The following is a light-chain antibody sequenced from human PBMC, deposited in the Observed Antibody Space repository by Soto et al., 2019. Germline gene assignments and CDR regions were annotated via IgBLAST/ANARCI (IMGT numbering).Light chain of an antibody. Sequence: QSALTQPRSVSGSPGQSVTISCTGTISDVAGYNYVSWYHQHSDKAPKLMIYEVRNRPSGVSNRFSGSKSGNTASLTISGLQAEDEGDYYCSSYTSSSSYVFGTGTKVTVL. CDR3: SSYTSSSSYV. CDR1: ISDVAGYNY. CDR2: EVR. V-gene: IGLV2-14*01. J-gene: IGLJ1*01.